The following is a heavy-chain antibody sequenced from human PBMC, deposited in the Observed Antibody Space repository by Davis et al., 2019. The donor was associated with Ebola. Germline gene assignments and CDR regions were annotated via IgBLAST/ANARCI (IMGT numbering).Heavy chain of an antibody. CDR3: ARVNAVYGMDV. Sequence: GESLKISCAASGFTFSDYYMSWIRQAPGRGLEWVSYISSSGGTIYYADSVKGRFTISRDNAKNSLCLQMNSLRAEDTAVYYCARVNAVYGMDVWGKGTTVTV. CDR2: ISSSGGTI. V-gene: IGHV3-11*01. CDR1: GFTFSDYY. J-gene: IGHJ6*04.